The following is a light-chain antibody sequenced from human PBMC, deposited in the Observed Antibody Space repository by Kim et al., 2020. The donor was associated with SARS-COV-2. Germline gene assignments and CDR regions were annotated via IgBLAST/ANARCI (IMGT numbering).Light chain of an antibody. Sequence: ASVGDRVTITCRASQSISSYLNWYQQKPGKAPKLLIYAASTLESGVPSRFSGSGSGTDFTLTISSLQPEDSATYYCQQSYSSPPTFGQGTKLEI. CDR3: QQSYSSPPT. J-gene: IGKJ2*01. CDR2: AAS. CDR1: QSISSY. V-gene: IGKV1-39*01.